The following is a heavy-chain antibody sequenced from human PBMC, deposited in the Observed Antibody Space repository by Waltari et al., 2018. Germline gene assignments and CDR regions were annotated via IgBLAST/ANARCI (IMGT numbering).Heavy chain of an antibody. J-gene: IGHJ4*02. V-gene: IGHV3-74*01. CDR3: ARKGGRGYTYGPFYFDS. D-gene: IGHD5-18*01. CDR1: GFTFSGYW. Sequence: EVPLLEAGGDLVQPGGSLRLPLAATGFTFSGYWMHWFRQAPGKGLVWVARINGDGYGITYSDSVQGRFTISRDNTKNTVYLQLNSLRADDTAVYYCARKGGRGYTYGPFYFDSWGRGTLVTVSS. CDR2: INGDGYGI.